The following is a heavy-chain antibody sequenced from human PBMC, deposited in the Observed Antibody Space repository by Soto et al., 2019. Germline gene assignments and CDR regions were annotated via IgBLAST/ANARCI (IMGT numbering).Heavy chain of an antibody. CDR1: GVSITPYF. CDR3: ARHFDVDPSLDHYYFDL. J-gene: IGHJ2*01. CDR2: IYASGRT. D-gene: IGHD3-9*01. V-gene: IGHV4-4*07. Sequence: SETLSLTCTVSGVSITPYFWSWIRQPAGEAPEWLGHIYASGRTTYDPSLKSRVTMFVSQTQVSLRLTSVTAADTAVYYCARHFDVDPSLDHYYFDLWGRGALVTVSS.